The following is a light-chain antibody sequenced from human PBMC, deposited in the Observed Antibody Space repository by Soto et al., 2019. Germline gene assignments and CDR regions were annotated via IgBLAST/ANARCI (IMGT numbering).Light chain of an antibody. V-gene: IGKV3-15*01. CDR1: QSVNNN. CDR3: QQYNKWPLT. J-gene: IGKJ4*01. Sequence: EIVMTQSQATLSVSPGERATLSCRASQSVNNNLAWYQQKPGQAPRLLIYHACTRATRIPARISGSGSGTEFTLTISSLQSEDFAVYYCQQYNKWPLTFGGGTKVEIK. CDR2: HAC.